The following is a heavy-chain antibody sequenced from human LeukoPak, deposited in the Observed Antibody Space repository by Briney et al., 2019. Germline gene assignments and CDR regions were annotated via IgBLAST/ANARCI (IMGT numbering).Heavy chain of an antibody. CDR3: ARGAGSGWSYYYYYYYMDV. J-gene: IGHJ6*03. V-gene: IGHV1-2*02. CDR2: INPNSGGT. D-gene: IGHD6-19*01. CDR1: GYTFTGYY. Sequence: ASVKVSCKASGYTFTGYYMHWVRQAPGQGLEWMGWINPNSGGTNYAQKLQGRVTMTTDTSTSTAYMELRSLRSDDTAVYYCARGAGSGWSYYYYYYYMDVWGKGTTVTISS.